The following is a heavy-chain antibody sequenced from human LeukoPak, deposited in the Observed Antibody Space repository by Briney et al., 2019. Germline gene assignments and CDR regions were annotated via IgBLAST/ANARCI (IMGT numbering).Heavy chain of an antibody. J-gene: IGHJ4*02. CDR3: ARESDSPAGYDSSGYYGY. V-gene: IGHV1-69*16. CDR2: IIPILGIA. Sequence: GSSVKVSCKASGGTFSSYTISWVRQAPGQGLEWMGRIIPILGIANYAQKFQGRVTITTDESTSTAYMELSSLRSEDTAVYYCARESDSPAGYDSSGYYGYWGQGTLVTVSS. CDR1: GGTFSSYT. D-gene: IGHD3-22*01.